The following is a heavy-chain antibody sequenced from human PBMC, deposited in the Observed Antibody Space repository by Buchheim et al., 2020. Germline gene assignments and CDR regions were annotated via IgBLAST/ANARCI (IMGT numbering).Heavy chain of an antibody. J-gene: IGHJ4*02. CDR3: ARDDYGDLNFDY. Sequence: QVQLQQWGAGLLKPSETLSLTCTVSGGSISSSSYYWGWIRQPPGKGLEWIGSIYYSGSTYYNPSLKSRVTISVDTSKNQFSLKLSSVTAADTAVYYCARDDYGDLNFDYWGQGTL. CDR1: GGSISSSSYY. V-gene: IGHV4-39*02. D-gene: IGHD4-17*01. CDR2: IYYSGST.